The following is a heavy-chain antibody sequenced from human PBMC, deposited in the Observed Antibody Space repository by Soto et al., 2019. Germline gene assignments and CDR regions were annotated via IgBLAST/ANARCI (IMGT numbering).Heavy chain of an antibody. J-gene: IGHJ4*02. V-gene: IGHV1-18*01. CDR1: GYTLTTYG. Sequence: QVQLVQSGAEVKKPGASVKVSCKAAGYTLTTYGVSWVRQAPGQGLEWVGWISAYNDHTNYAQKFQGRVTMTTDTSTSTAYMELRSLRSDDPDVYYFARGTYLDYWGQGTLVTVSS. D-gene: IGHD1-1*01. CDR2: ISAYNDHT. CDR3: ARGTYLDY.